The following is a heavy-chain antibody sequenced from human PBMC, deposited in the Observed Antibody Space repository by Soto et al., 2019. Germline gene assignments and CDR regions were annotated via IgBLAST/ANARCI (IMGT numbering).Heavy chain of an antibody. D-gene: IGHD2-15*01. J-gene: IGHJ4*02. Sequence: EVQLLESGGGLVQPGGSLRLSCAASGFPFSSRAMSWVRQDPGKGLEWVSAISGSGTITYYADSVKGRFTISRDTSKNTLYRQMNSLRVDDTAVYHCAEWARYCSGADCRAWGQGTLVTLSS. CDR1: GFPFSSRA. CDR3: AEWARYCSGADCRA. CDR2: ISGSGTIT. V-gene: IGHV3-23*01.